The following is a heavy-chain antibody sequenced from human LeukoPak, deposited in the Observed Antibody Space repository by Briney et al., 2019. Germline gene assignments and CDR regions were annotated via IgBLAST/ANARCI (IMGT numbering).Heavy chain of an antibody. CDR2: INPNSGGT. V-gene: IGHV1-2*02. Sequence: ASVKLSCKASGSTFTGYYMHWVRQAPGPGLEWMGWINPNSGGTNYAQKFQGRVTMTRDTSISTAYMELRRLGSDDTAVYYCARASYHYYGSGSYLVWGQGTLVTVSS. CDR1: GSTFTGYY. D-gene: IGHD3-10*01. J-gene: IGHJ4*02. CDR3: ARASYHYYGSGSYLV.